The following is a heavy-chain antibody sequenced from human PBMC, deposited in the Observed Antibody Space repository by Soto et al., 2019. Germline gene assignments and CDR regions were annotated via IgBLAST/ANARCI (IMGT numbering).Heavy chain of an antibody. J-gene: IGHJ4*02. V-gene: IGHV6-1*01. CDR2: TYYRSKWYN. CDR1: GDIVSSNSAS. Sequence: SQTLSLTCAISGDIVSSNSASWNWIRQSPSRGLEWLGRTYYRSKWYNDYAVSVQSRITIHPDTSRNQFSLALTSVTPEDTAMYYCARHEAVDGDPLDFWGQGTLVTVSS. CDR3: ARHEAVDGDPLDF. D-gene: IGHD6-19*01.